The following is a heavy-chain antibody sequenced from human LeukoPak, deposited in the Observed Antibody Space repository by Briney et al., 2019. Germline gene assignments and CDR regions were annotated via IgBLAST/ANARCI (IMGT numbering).Heavy chain of an antibody. CDR1: GGSISSYY. CDR3: ARRVYVGAFDI. CDR2: IYYSGST. V-gene: IGHV4-59*08. Sequence: PSETLSLTCTVSGGSISSYYWSWIPQPPGKGLEWIGYIYYSGSTNYNPSLKSRVTISVDTSKNQFSLKLSSVTAADTAVYYCARRVYVGAFDIWGQGTMVTVSS. D-gene: IGHD5/OR15-5a*01. J-gene: IGHJ3*02.